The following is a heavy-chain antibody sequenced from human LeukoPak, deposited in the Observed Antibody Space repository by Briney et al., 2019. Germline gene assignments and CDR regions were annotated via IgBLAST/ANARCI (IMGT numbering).Heavy chain of an antibody. CDR1: GFTFSSYG. Sequence: PGGSLRLSCAASGFTFSSYGMHWVRQAPGKGLEGVAVISYDGSNKYYADSVKGRFTISRDNSKNTLYLQMNSLRAEDTAVYYCAKGGRIAAAQGGYFDCWGQGTLVTVSS. D-gene: IGHD6-13*01. V-gene: IGHV3-30*18. J-gene: IGHJ4*02. CDR2: ISYDGSNK. CDR3: AKGGRIAAAQGGYFDC.